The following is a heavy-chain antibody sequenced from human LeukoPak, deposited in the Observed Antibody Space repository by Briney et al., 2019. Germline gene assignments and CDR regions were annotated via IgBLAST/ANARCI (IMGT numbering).Heavy chain of an antibody. CDR1: GGSFSGYY. D-gene: IGHD3-10*01. CDR2: INHSGST. CDR3: ARAISQSGYFDY. Sequence: SETLSLTCAVYGGSFSGYYWSWIRQPPGKGPEWIGEINHSGSTNYNPSLKSRVTISVDTSKNQFSLKLSSVTAADTAVYYCARAISQSGYFDYWGQGTLVTVSS. J-gene: IGHJ4*02. V-gene: IGHV4-34*01.